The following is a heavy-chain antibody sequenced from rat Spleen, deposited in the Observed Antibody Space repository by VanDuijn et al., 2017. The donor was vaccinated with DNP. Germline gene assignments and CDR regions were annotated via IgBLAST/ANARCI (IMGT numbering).Heavy chain of an antibody. V-gene: IGHV5S10*01. CDR3: TTRGNYGGYDY. Sequence: EVQLVESGGGLVRPGNSLRLSCAASGFIFSDYAMAWVRQSPKMGLEWVATIIYDGSSTFYRDSVTGRFTISRDFAESTLYLQMDSLRSEDSATYYCTTRGNYGGYDYWGQGVMVTVSS. CDR1: GFIFSDYA. CDR2: IIYDGSST. J-gene: IGHJ2*01. D-gene: IGHD1-11*01.